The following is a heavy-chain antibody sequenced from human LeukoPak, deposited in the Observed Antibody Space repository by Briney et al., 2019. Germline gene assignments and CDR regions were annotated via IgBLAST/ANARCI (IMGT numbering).Heavy chain of an antibody. CDR2: ISGSGATI. V-gene: IGHV3-23*01. J-gene: IGHJ3*02. D-gene: IGHD5-24*01. Sequence: GGSLRLSCAASGFTFSSYAMSWVRQAPGKGLEWVSAISGSGATIYHADSVKGRFTISRDNAKNSLYLQMNSLRAEDTAVYYCARWQAFDIWGQGTMVTVSS. CDR1: GFTFSSYA. CDR3: ARWQAFDI.